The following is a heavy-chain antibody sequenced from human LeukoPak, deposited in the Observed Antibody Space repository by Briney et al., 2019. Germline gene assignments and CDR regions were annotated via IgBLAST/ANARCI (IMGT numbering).Heavy chain of an antibody. CDR2: ISSSGGST. CDR3: AAMVPYYYYGMDV. J-gene: IGHJ6*02. Sequence: PGGSVRLSCSPCGLPFCSYDMRWVRRSRERARVSGSAISSSGGSTYYADCVKGLCTISRDNSNHTLYLQMNSLRAEDTAVYDCAAMVPYYYYGMDVWGQGTTVTVSS. D-gene: IGHD3-10*01. CDR1: GLPFCSYD. V-gene: IGHV3-23*01.